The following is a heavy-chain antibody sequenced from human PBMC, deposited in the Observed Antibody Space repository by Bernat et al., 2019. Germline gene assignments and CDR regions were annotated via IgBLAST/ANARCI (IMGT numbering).Heavy chain of an antibody. CDR1: GFTFSSYA. CDR2: ISGNGDKT. D-gene: IGHD5-18*01. J-gene: IGHJ4*02. Sequence: EVQLLEFGGGLVQPGGSLRLSCAASGFTFSSYAMTWVRQAPGEGLEWVSGISGNGDKTYYAGSVKGRFTISRDNSKNTLYLEMNSLRAEDTAVYYCARDDGGYSYGLHFDYWGQGTLVTVSS. V-gene: IGHV3-23*01. CDR3: ARDDGGYSYGLHFDY.